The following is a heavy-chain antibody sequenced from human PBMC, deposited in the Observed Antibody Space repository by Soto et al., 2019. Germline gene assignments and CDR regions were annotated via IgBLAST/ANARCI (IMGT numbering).Heavy chain of an antibody. CDR2: ISGSGGST. D-gene: IGHD2-15*01. Sequence: EVQLLESGGGLVQPGGSLRLSCAASGFTFSSYAMSWVRQAPGKGLEWVSAISGSGGSTYYADSVKGRFTISRDNSKNTLYLHKNSLRAEDTAVYYCARSLGKVVVVCTGDYWGQGTLVTVSS. J-gene: IGHJ4*02. V-gene: IGHV3-23*01. CDR3: ARSLGKVVVVCTGDY. CDR1: GFTFSSYA.